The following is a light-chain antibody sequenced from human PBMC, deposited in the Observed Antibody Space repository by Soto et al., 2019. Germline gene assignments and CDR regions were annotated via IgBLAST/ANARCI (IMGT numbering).Light chain of an antibody. J-gene: IGLJ3*02. CDR2: GNN. V-gene: IGLV1-40*01. CDR3: PSYDSSLSGWV. CDR1: GAGYD. Sequence: QSVLTQPPSVSGAPGQTVTISCIGAGYDVHWYQPLPGTAPKVLIYGNNNRPSGVPDRFSGSKSGTSASLAITVLQAEDEADYYCPSYDSSLSGWVFGGGTKLTVL.